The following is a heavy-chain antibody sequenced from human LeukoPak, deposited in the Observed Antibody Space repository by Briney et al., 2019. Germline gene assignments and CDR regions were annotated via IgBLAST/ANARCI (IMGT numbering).Heavy chain of an antibody. CDR2: ISSGGSTT. V-gene: IGHV3-48*03. Sequence: GGSLRLSCAASGFAFSTYEMNWVRQAPGRGLEWVSYISSGGSTTYYADSVKGRLTISRDNAKNSLYLQMNNLRGDDTAVYYCARRYCSSTSCTLDYWGQGTQVTVSS. D-gene: IGHD2-2*01. J-gene: IGHJ4*02. CDR1: GFAFSTYE. CDR3: ARRYCSSTSCTLDY.